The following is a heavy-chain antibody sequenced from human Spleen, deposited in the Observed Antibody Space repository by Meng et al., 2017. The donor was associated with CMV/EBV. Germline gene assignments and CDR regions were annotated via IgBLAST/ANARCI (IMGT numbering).Heavy chain of an antibody. J-gene: IGHJ5*01. CDR2: IYPGDSGT. CDR1: GHSFTSYW. V-gene: IGHV5-51*01. CDR3: ARAPLYGGNSAVFDF. D-gene: IGHD4-23*01. Sequence: GESLKISCKGFGHSFTSYWIGWVRQMPGKGLEWMGIIYPGDSGTTYSPSFQGQVTISADKSITTAYLQWNNLKASDTAMYYCARAPLYGGNSAVFDFWGQGTLVTVSS.